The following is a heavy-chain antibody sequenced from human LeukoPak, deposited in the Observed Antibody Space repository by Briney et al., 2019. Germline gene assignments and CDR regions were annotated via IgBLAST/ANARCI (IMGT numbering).Heavy chain of an antibody. CDR3: ARVLDTAMTHYYYYYMDV. V-gene: IGHV1-46*01. Sequence: ASVKVSCKASGYTFTSYYMHWVRQAPGQGLEWMGIINPSGGSTSYAQKFQGRVTMTRDTSISTAYMELSRLRSDDTAVYYCARVLDTAMTHYYYYYMDVWGKGTTVTVSS. D-gene: IGHD5-18*01. CDR1: GYTFTSYY. J-gene: IGHJ6*03. CDR2: INPSGGST.